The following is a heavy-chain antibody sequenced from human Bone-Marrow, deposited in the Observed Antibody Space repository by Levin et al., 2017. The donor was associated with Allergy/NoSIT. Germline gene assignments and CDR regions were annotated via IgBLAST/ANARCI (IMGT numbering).Heavy chain of an antibody. CDR2: IYWYDDK. Sequence: SGPTLVKPTQTLTLTCTFSGFSLTTSGVGVGWIRQPPGKALEWLALIYWYDDKRYSPSLESRLTITKDTSRNEVVLTMTNMDPVDTATYFCAHSPQGYCSTTNCLNWFDSWGQGTLVTVSS. D-gene: IGHD2-2*01. V-gene: IGHV2-5*01. CDR1: GFSLTTSGVG. CDR3: AHSPQGYCSTTNCLNWFDS. J-gene: IGHJ5*01.